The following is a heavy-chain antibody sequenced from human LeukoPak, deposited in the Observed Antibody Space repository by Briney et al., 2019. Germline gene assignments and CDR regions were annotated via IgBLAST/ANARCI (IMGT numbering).Heavy chain of an antibody. J-gene: IGHJ4*02. V-gene: IGHV3-30*04. CDR1: GINFSGYA. CDR2: ISYDGSNK. D-gene: IGHD6-19*01. Sequence: GGSLRLSCAASGINFSGYAMHWVRQAPGKGLEWVAIISYDGSNKNYADSVKGRLTISRDNSNNMLFLQLNSPRTDDTAVYFCATAYSSGWADYWGQGTLVTVSS. CDR3: ATAYSSGWADY.